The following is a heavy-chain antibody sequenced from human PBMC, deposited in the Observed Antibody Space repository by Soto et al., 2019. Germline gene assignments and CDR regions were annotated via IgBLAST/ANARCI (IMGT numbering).Heavy chain of an antibody. V-gene: IGHV3-30*18. CDR2: ISYDGSNK. CDR1: GFTFSSYG. CDR3: AKDKRTYYDYVWGSYPDY. Sequence: QVQLVESGGGVVQPGRSLRLSCAASGFTFSSYGMHWVRQAPGKGLEWVAVISYDGSNKYYADSVKGRFTISRDNSKNTLYLQMNSLRAEDTAVYYCAKDKRTYYDYVWGSYPDYWGQGTLVTVSS. J-gene: IGHJ4*02. D-gene: IGHD3-16*02.